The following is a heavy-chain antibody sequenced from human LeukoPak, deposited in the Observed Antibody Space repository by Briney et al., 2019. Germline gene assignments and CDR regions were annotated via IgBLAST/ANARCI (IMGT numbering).Heavy chain of an antibody. D-gene: IGHD5-24*01. V-gene: IGHV3-30*04. CDR2: IPYDGSNK. Sequence: GGSLRLSCAASGFTFSSYAMHWVRQAPGKGLEWVAVIPYDGSNKYYADSVKGRFTISRDNSKNTLYLQMNSLRAEDTAVYYCARDDGYNPGGIDYWGQGTLVTVSS. CDR1: GFTFSSYA. J-gene: IGHJ4*02. CDR3: ARDDGYNPGGIDY.